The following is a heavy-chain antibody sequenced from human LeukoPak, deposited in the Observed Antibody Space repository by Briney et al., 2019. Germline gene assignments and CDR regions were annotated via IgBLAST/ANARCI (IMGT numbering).Heavy chain of an antibody. V-gene: IGHV4-39*07. CDR2: IYYSGST. J-gene: IGHJ5*02. CDR3: ATSSGMDYYDSSGYYRNWFDP. CDR1: GGSISSSSYY. D-gene: IGHD3-22*01. Sequence: SETLSLTCAVSGGSISSSSYYWGWIRQPPGKGLEWIGSIYYSGSTDDNPSLKSRVTISVDTSKNQFSLKLSSVTAADTAVYYCATSSGMDYYDSSGYYRNWFDPWGQGTLVTVSS.